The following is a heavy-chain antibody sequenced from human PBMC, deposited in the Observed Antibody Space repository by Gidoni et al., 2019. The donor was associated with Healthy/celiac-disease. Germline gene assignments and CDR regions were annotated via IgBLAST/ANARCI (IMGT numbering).Heavy chain of an antibody. CDR3: ARVEYYDYVRGSYRPSGYFDY. V-gene: IGHV4-39*07. D-gene: IGHD3-16*02. CDR1: GGSISSSSYY. J-gene: IGHJ4*02. CDR2: IYYSGRT. Sequence: QLQLQESGPGLVKPSETLSLTCTVSGGSISSSSYYWGWIRQPPGKGLEWIGSIYYSGRTYYNPSLKSRVTISVDTSKNQFSLKLSSVTEADTAVYYCARVEYYDYVRGSYRPSGYFDYWGQGTLVTVSS.